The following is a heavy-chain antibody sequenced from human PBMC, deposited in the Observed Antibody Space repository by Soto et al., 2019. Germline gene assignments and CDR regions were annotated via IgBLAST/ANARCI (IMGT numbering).Heavy chain of an antibody. J-gene: IGHJ4*02. CDR2: IIPIFGTA. V-gene: IGHV1-69*13. D-gene: IGHD4-17*01. Sequence: ASVKVSCTASGGTFSSYAISWVRQAPGQGLEWMGGIIPIFGTANYAQKFQGRVTITADESTSTAYMELSSLRSEDTAVYYCARARATVTGGYYFDYWGQGTLVTVSS. CDR3: ARARATVTGGYYFDY. CDR1: GGTFSSYA.